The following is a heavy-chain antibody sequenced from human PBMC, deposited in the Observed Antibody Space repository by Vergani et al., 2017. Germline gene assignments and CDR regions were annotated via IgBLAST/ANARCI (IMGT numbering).Heavy chain of an antibody. Sequence: QVQLQESGPGLVKPSETLSLTCTVSGYSISSGYYWGWIRQPPGKGLEWIGSIYHSGSTYYNPSLKSRVTISVDTSKNQFSLKLSSVTAADTAVYYCARALDADSGYDLGFDPWGQGTLVTVSS. J-gene: IGHJ5*02. CDR1: GYSISSGYY. CDR3: ARALDADSGYDLGFDP. V-gene: IGHV4-38-2*02. D-gene: IGHD5-12*01. CDR2: IYHSGST.